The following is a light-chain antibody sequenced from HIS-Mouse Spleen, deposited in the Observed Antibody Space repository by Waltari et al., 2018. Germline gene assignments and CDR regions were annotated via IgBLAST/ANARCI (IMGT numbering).Light chain of an antibody. J-gene: IGLJ3*02. V-gene: IGLV1-51*01. CDR2: DNN. Sequence: QSVFTQPPSVSAAPGQKVTISCSGRRPQLGTNYVSWYQQLPGTAPKLLIYDNNKRPSGIPDRFSGSKSGTSATLGITGLQTGDEADYYCGTWDSSLSAWVFGGGTKLTVL. CDR1: RPQLGTNY. CDR3: GTWDSSLSAWV.